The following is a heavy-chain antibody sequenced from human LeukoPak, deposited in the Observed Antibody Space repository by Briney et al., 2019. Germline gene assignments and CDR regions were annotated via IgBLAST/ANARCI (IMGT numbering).Heavy chain of an antibody. CDR2: ISAYNGNT. J-gene: IGHJ4*02. CDR3: ARGDLSAWYDY. Sequence: ASVKVSCKTSGYTFTNYGISWVRQAPGLGLEWMGWISAYNGNTNYAQKVQGRVTMTTDTSTSTAYMELRSLRFDDTAVYYCARGDLSAWYDYWGQGTLVTVSS. CDR1: GYTFTNYG. V-gene: IGHV1-18*01. D-gene: IGHD6-19*01.